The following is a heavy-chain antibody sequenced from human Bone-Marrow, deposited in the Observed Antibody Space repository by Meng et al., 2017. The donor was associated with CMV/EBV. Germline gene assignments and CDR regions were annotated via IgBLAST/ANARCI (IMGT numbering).Heavy chain of an antibody. D-gene: IGHD5-24*01. CDR2: IRYDGSNK. Sequence: GESLKISCAASGFTFSSYGMHWVRQAPGKGLEWVAFIRYDGSNKYYADSVKGRFTISRDNSKNTLYLQMNSLRAEDTAVYYCARDYERATINAVAYWGQGTLVTVSS. J-gene: IGHJ4*02. V-gene: IGHV3-30*02. CDR3: ARDYERATINAVAY. CDR1: GFTFSSYG.